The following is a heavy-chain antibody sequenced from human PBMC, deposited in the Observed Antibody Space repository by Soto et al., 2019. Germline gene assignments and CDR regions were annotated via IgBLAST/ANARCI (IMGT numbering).Heavy chain of an antibody. Sequence: PGESLKISCKGSGYTFTTYWIAWVRQMPGKGLEWMGIIYPGDSDTNYSPSFQGQVTISADKSISTAYLQWSNLKASDSATYYCARSGSGTYERSKYYFYGMDVWGQGATVTVSS. D-gene: IGHD3-10*01. CDR2: IYPGDSDT. J-gene: IGHJ6*02. CDR3: ARSGSGTYERSKYYFYGMDV. CDR1: GYTFTTYW. V-gene: IGHV5-51*01.